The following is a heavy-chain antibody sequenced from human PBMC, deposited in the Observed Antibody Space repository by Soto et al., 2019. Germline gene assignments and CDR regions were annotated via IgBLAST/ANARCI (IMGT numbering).Heavy chain of an antibody. CDR3: ARGTVRDQGFGDH. CDR1: GFTFSSYW. CDR2: ISSDGSST. V-gene: IGHV3-74*01. Sequence: EVQLVESGGDLVQPGGSLRLSCAASGFTFSSYWMHWVRQVPGKGLVWVSRISSDGSSTNYADSVRGRFIISRDNAKNTLYLQVNSLGVECAAVYYCARGTVRDQGFGDHWGEGTLVAVSS. D-gene: IGHD2-2*01. J-gene: IGHJ4*02.